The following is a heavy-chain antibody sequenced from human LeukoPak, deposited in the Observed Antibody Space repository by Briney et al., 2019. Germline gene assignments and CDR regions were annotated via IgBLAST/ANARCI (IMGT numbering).Heavy chain of an antibody. CDR1: GGTFSSYA. CDR2: IIPIFGTA. J-gene: IGHJ5*02. D-gene: IGHD2-2*01. Sequence: SVKVSCKASGGTFSSYAISWVRQAPGQGLEWMGRIIPIFGTANYAQKFQGRVTITTDESTSTAYMELSRLRSDDTAVYYCARDRGYCSSTSCWPNWFDPWGQGTLVTVSS. V-gene: IGHV1-69*05. CDR3: ARDRGYCSSTSCWPNWFDP.